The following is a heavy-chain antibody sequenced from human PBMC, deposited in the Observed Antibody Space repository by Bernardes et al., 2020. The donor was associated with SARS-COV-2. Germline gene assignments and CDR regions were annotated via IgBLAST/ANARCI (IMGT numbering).Heavy chain of an antibody. CDR3: GRNLGGDTYGYWGN. D-gene: IGHD3-16*01. CDR2: INPVVSST. Sequence: GGCLRLSCAAVRSSSINSWMHCVRQAPGKLRGWVSRINPVVSSTSYADSVKGRFTVSRYNARNALYLQMSSLGVDDTAVYYCGRNLGGDTYGYWGNWGQGARVTVSS. J-gene: IGHJ4*02. V-gene: IGHV3-74*01. CDR1: RSSSINSW.